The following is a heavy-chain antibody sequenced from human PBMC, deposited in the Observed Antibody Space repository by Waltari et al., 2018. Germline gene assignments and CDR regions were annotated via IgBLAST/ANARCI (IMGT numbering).Heavy chain of an antibody. J-gene: IGHJ5*02. V-gene: IGHV1-2*02. CDR3: AKDQSKAPMVLFGVIISEWFDP. CDR1: AFPHTDYD. D-gene: IGHD3-3*01. Sequence: QAHPVQSGVEVYKLGTSVKVPGNYSAFPHTDYDLRVVGQGPGQGREGMGLINPNRGGTRPAQKFQGRVHLTRDTAITTAYMELSSLTSDDTAVYYCAKDQSKAPMVLFGVIISEWFDPWGQGTLVTVSS. CDR2: INPNRGGT.